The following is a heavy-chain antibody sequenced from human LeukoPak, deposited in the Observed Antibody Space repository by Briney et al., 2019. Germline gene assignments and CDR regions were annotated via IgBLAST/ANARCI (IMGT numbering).Heavy chain of an antibody. CDR1: GYTFTSYY. CDR3: ARGHELDMDV. D-gene: IGHD1-7*01. Sequence: ASVKVSCKASGYTFTSYYMHWVRQAPGQGLEWMGIINPSGGSTSYAQKFQGRVTMTRDTSISTAYMELSRLRSDDTAVYYCARGHELDMDVWGKGTTVTVSS. V-gene: IGHV1-46*01. J-gene: IGHJ6*03. CDR2: INPSGGST.